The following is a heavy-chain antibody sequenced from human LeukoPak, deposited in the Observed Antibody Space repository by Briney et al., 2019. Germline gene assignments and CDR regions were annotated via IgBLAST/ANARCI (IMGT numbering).Heavy chain of an antibody. CDR3: AKDRGEPEDYFDY. Sequence: GGSLRLSCAASGFTFSSYAMSWVRQAPGKGLEWVSAISGSGGSTYYADSVKGRFTISRDNSKNTLYLQMNSLRAEDTAVYYWAKDRGEPEDYFDYWGQGTLVTVSS. D-gene: IGHD1-14*01. CDR2: ISGSGGST. V-gene: IGHV3-23*01. CDR1: GFTFSSYA. J-gene: IGHJ4*02.